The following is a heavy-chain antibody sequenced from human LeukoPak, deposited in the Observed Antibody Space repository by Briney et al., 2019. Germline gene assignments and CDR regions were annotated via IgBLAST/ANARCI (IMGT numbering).Heavy chain of an antibody. CDR1: GYMFTSHG. CDR2: ISAQNGNT. D-gene: IGHD6-25*01. J-gene: IGHJ4*02. Sequence: ASVKVSCKSSGYMFTSHGIHWLRQAPGLGLEWMGWISAQNGNTNYMQQFLGRVTMTRDTSASTVYMELRSLKSDDTAVYYCARESIGGYGFDYWGQGTPVTVAS. CDR3: ARESIGGYGFDY. V-gene: IGHV1-18*01.